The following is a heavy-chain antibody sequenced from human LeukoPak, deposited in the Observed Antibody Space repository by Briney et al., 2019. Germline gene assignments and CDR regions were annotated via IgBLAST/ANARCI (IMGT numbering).Heavy chain of an antibody. J-gene: IGHJ4*02. V-gene: IGHV3-30*02. D-gene: IGHD3-22*01. CDR2: IRYDGSNE. Sequence: GGSLRLPCAASGFTFDDYAMHWVRHTPGKGLEWVAFIRYDGSNEYYADSVKGRFTISRDNSKNTLHLQMNSLRVEDTAVYYCARPMNEYDSSGFFHYWGQGTLVTVSS. CDR3: ARPMNEYDSSGFFHY. CDR1: GFTFDDYA.